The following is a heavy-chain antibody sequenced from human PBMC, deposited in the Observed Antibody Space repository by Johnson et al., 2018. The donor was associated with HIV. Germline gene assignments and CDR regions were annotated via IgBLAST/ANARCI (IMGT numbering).Heavy chain of an antibody. Sequence: VQLVESGGGVVQPGGSLRLSCAASGFIFSNAWMSWVRQAPGKGMVWVSRINSDGSSTSYADSVKGRFTISRDNAKNTLYLQMNSLRAEDTAVYYCAREPALVGANGGWGAFDIWGQGTLVTVSS. CDR1: GFIFSNAW. J-gene: IGHJ3*02. V-gene: IGHV3-74*01. D-gene: IGHD1-26*01. CDR3: AREPALVGANGGWGAFDI. CDR2: INSDGSST.